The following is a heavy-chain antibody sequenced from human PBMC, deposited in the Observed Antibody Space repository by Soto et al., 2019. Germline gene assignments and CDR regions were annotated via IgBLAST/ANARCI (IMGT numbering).Heavy chain of an antibody. Sequence: SVKVSCKASGYTFTSYGISWVRLAPGQGLEWMGWISAYNGNTNYAQKLQGRVTMTTDTSTSTAYMELRSLRSDDTAVYYCARQGLGELRIVWFDPWGQGTLVTVSS. J-gene: IGHJ5*02. CDR3: ARQGLGELRIVWFDP. V-gene: IGHV1-18*01. CDR1: GYTFTSYG. D-gene: IGHD3-10*01. CDR2: ISAYNGNT.